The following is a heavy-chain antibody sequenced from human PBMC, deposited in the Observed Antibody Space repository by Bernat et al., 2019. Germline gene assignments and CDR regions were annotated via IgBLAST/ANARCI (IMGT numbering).Heavy chain of an antibody. Sequence: EVQLVESGGGLVQPGGSLRLSCSASGFTVSSNYISWVRQAPGKGLEWVSVIYSGGSTYYADSVKGRFTIFRDNSKNTLYLKMNSRKAEDTAVYYCARDQVTSDYYYYRMDVWGQGTTVTVSS. CDR3: ARDQVTSDYYYYRMDV. D-gene: IGHD4-11*01. V-gene: IGHV3-66*01. CDR1: GFTVSSNY. J-gene: IGHJ6*02. CDR2: IYSGGST.